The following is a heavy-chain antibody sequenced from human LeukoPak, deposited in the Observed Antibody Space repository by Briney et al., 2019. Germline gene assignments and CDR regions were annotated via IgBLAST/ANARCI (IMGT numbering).Heavy chain of an antibody. J-gene: IGHJ4*02. CDR1: GYTFTGYY. Sequence: ASVKVSCKASGYTFTGYYMHWVRQAPGQGPEWMGWINPNSGGTNYAQKFQGRVTMTRDTSISTAYMELSRLRSDDTAVYYCARVISGWYYFDYWGQGTLVTVSS. D-gene: IGHD6-19*01. CDR2: INPNSGGT. CDR3: ARVISGWYYFDY. V-gene: IGHV1-2*02.